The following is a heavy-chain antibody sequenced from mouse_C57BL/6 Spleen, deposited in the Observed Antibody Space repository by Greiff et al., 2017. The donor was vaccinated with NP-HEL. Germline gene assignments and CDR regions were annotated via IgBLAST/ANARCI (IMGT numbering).Heavy chain of an antibody. Sequence: EVQRVESGGGLVKPGGSLKLSCAASGFTFSSYTMSWVRQTPEKRLEWVATISGGGGNNYYPDSVNVRFTISRDNAKNTLYLHMSRLRSEDTALYYCARQGYGNLDYWGQGTTLTVSS. J-gene: IGHJ2*01. D-gene: IGHD2-10*02. CDR1: GFTFSSYT. CDR2: ISGGGGNN. V-gene: IGHV5-9*01. CDR3: ARQGYGNLDY.